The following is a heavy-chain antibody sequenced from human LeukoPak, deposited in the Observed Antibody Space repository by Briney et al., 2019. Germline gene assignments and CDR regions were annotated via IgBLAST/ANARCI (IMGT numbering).Heavy chain of an antibody. Sequence: GGSLRPSCAASGFTSSNAWMSWVSQAPGKGMGWVGRIKTKTDGGTTDYAAPVKGRFTISRDDSKNTLSLQMNSLKTEDTAVYYCTTDDSGSYLPGRGIWGQGTMVTVSS. J-gene: IGHJ3*02. CDR3: TTDDSGSYLPGRGI. D-gene: IGHD1-26*01. CDR2: IKTKTDGGTT. CDR1: GFTSSNAW. V-gene: IGHV3-15*01.